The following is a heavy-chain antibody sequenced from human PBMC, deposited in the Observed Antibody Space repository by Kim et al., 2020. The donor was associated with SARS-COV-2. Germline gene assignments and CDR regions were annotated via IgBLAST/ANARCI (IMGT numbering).Heavy chain of an antibody. V-gene: IGHV3-13*01. CDR1: GFTFSSYD. J-gene: IGHJ6*01. Sequence: GGSLRLACAASGFTFSSYDMHWVRQATGKGLEWVSAIGTAGDTYYPGSVKGRFTISRENAKNSLYLQMNSLRAGDTAAYYCARGDILTGHFIPPYYYGM. CDR3: ARGDILTGHFIPPYYYGM. D-gene: IGHD3-9*01. CDR2: IGTAGDT.